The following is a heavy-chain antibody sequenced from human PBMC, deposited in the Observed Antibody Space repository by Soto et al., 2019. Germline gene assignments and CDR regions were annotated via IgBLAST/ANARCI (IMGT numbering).Heavy chain of an antibody. D-gene: IGHD2-15*01. CDR3: ARWVAGLYYGMDV. Sequence: QVQLQESGPRLVKPSQTLSLTCTVSGGSISSGADYWSWIRQNSGKGLEWIGYIYYSGNTNYNPSLQSRVIISVDTSKNQFSLKLSSVTAGDTAVYYCARWVAGLYYGMDVWGQRATVTVSS. CDR1: GGSISSGADY. CDR2: IYYSGNT. V-gene: IGHV4-31*03. J-gene: IGHJ6*02.